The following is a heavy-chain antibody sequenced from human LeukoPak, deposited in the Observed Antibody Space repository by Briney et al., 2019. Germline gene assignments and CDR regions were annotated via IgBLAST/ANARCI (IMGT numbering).Heavy chain of an antibody. V-gene: IGHV3-48*01. CDR2: ISSSSSTI. CDR3: ARARSGNYFDY. J-gene: IGHJ4*02. Sequence: TGGSLRLSCAASGFTSSSVSMSWVRQAPGKGLEWISYISSSSSTIYYADSVKGRFTISRDNAKNSVYLQMNSLRAEDTAVYSCARARSGNYFDYWGQGTLVTVSS. D-gene: IGHD3-3*01. CDR1: GFTSSSVS.